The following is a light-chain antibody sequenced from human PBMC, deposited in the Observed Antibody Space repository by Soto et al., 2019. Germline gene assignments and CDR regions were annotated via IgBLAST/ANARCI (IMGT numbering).Light chain of an antibody. J-gene: IGLJ1*01. Sequence: QSVLTQPHSASGTPGQRVTISCSGSSSNIGTSSVHWFQQLPGTAPNLLISTTYQRPSGVPERFSGAKSATSSALAISGLQSEDEADYYCAAWDDSLNGHVFGTGTKLTVL. CDR2: TTY. CDR1: SSNIGTSS. V-gene: IGLV1-44*01. CDR3: AAWDDSLNGHV.